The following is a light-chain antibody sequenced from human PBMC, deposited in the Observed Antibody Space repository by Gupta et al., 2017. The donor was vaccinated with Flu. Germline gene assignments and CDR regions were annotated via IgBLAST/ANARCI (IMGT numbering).Light chain of an antibody. CDR1: RNRQHGNGYNY. Sequence: VTPGEPASISCRSSRNRQHGNGYNYLDWYVQKPGQSPQLLIYLASKRASGVPDRFRGSGSDTDFTLRISRGEPEDVGVYYCMQALHTPSTFGQGTRLEIK. V-gene: IGKV2-28*01. CDR3: MQALHTPST. J-gene: IGKJ5*01. CDR2: LAS.